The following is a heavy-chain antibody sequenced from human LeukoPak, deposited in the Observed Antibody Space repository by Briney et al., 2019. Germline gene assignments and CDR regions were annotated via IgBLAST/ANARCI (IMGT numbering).Heavy chain of an antibody. CDR1: GYTFTSYD. Sequence: GASVKVSCKASGYTFTSYDINWVRQATGQGLEWMGWMNPNSGNTGYAQKFQGRVTMTRNTSISTAYMELSRLRSDDTAVYYCARVFELTGTTGGDCWGQGTLVTVSS. CDR3: ARVFELTGTTGGDC. CDR2: MNPNSGNT. V-gene: IGHV1-8*01. D-gene: IGHD1-7*01. J-gene: IGHJ4*02.